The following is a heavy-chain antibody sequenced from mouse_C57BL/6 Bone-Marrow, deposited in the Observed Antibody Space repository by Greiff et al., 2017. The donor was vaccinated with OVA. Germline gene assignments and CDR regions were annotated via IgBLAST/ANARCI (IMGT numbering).Heavy chain of an antibody. J-gene: IGHJ1*03. CDR2: INPNNGGT. Sequence: VQLQHSGPELVTPGASVKISCKASGYPFTDYYMNWVKQSQGKSLEWIGDINPNNGGTSYNQKFKGTATLTVDKYSSTAYMELRSQTSDDSAFYYCARDTTVLDWYCDVWGTGTTVTVSS. D-gene: IGHD1-1*01. CDR3: ARDTTVLDWYCDV. CDR1: GYPFTDYY. V-gene: IGHV1-26*01.